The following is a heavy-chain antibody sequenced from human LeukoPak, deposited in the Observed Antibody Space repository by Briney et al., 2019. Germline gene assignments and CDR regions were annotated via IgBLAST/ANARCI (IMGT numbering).Heavy chain of an antibody. D-gene: IGHD1-1*01. CDR3: ARAAPWNYYYYYMDV. Sequence: GASVKVSCKASGYTFTSYDINWVRQATGQGLEWMGWMNPNSGNTGYAQKFQGRVTITRNTSISTAYMELSSLRSEDTAVYYCARAAPWNYYYYYMDVWGKGTTVTVSS. CDR1: GYTFTSYD. CDR2: MNPNSGNT. J-gene: IGHJ6*03. V-gene: IGHV1-8*03.